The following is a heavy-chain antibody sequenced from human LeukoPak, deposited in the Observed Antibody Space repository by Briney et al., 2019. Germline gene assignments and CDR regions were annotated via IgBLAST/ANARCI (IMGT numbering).Heavy chain of an antibody. CDR3: AKNYDSSGYSGEYYFDY. Sequence: PGGSLRLSCAASGFTFSSYSMNWVRQAPGKGLEWVSYISSSSGTIYYADSVKGRFTISRDNSKNTLYLQMNSLRAEDTAVYYCAKNYDSSGYSGEYYFDYWGQGTLVTVSS. V-gene: IGHV3-48*01. CDR2: ISSSSGTI. D-gene: IGHD3-22*01. J-gene: IGHJ4*02. CDR1: GFTFSSYS.